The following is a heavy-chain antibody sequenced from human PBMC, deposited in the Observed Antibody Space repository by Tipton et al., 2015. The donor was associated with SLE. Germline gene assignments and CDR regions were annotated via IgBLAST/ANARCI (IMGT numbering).Heavy chain of an antibody. CDR2: IYFSGRS. Sequence: TLSLTCTVSGGSIGDHYWIWVRQPPGKGLEWLGYIYFSGRSNYNPSLKSRVAISVDTAKNQFSLRLSSVTAADTAVYYCARDADGRRAFHIWGQGTMVAVS. CDR3: ARDADGRRAFHI. J-gene: IGHJ3*02. D-gene: IGHD5-24*01. V-gene: IGHV4-59*11. CDR1: GGSIGDHY.